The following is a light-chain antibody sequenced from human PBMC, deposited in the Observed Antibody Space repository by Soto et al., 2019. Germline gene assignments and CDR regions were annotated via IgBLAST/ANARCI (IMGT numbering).Light chain of an antibody. CDR3: AACDDSLNGWV. CDR1: SSNIGSNT. J-gene: IGLJ3*02. V-gene: IGLV1-44*01. Sequence: QSVLTQPPSASGTPGHRVTLSCSGSSSNIGSNTVNWYQQLPGTAPKLLIYSNNQRPSGVPDRFSGSKSGTSASLAISGLQAEDGADYYCAACDDSLNGWVFGGGTKVTVL. CDR2: SNN.